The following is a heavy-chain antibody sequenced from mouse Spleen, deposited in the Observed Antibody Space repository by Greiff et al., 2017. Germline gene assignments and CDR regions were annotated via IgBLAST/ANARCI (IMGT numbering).Heavy chain of an antibody. V-gene: IGHV5-17*01. D-gene: IGHD2-14*01. Sequence: DVHLVESGGGLVKPGGSLKLSCAASGFTFSDYGMHWVRQAPEKGLEWVAYISSGSSTIYYADTVKGRFTISRDNAKNTLFLQMTSLRSEDTAMYYCAREEVRGAMDYWGQGTSVTVSS. CDR1: GFTFSDYG. CDR3: AREEVRGAMDY. CDR2: ISSGSSTI. J-gene: IGHJ4*01.